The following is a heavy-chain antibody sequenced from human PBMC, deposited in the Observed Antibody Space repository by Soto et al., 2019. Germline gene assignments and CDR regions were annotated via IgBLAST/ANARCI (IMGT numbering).Heavy chain of an antibody. Sequence: GSLRLSWTASGFTFSNAWMSWVRQAPGKGPEWGGRIKSKSDGGTTDYAAPVKGRFTISRDDSNSTLYLQMNSLKTEDTAVYYCPTDGQVLAHGMDVWGQGTTVTVS. CDR2: IKSKSDGGTT. CDR1: GFTFSNAW. CDR3: PTDGQVLAHGMDV. D-gene: IGHD6-13*01. V-gene: IGHV3-15*01. J-gene: IGHJ6*02.